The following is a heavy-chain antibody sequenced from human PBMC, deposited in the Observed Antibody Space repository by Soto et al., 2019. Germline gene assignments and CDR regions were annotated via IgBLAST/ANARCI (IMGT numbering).Heavy chain of an antibody. V-gene: IGHV3-21*01. CDR2: ISSSSYI. Sequence: GGSLRLSCAASGFIFTSYSMNWVRQAPGKGLEWVSSISSSSYIYYADSVKGRFTISRDNAKNSLYLQMNSLRAEDTAVYYCARHTSGWHYYDYWGQGTPVTVSS. D-gene: IGHD6-19*01. CDR3: ARHTSGWHYYDY. CDR1: GFIFTSYS. J-gene: IGHJ4*02.